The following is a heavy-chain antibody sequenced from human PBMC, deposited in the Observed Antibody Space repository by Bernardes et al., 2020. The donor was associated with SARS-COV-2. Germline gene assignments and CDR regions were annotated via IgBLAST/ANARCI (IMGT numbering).Heavy chain of an antibody. CDR3: AKDKFSIAAAERGYFDY. CDR1: GFTFSSYG. J-gene: IGHJ4*02. Sequence: GGSLRLSCAASGFTFSSYGMHWVRQAPGKGLEWVAVISYDGSNKYYADSVKGRFTISRDNSKNTLYLQMNSLRAEDTAVYYCAKDKFSIAAAERGYFDYWGQGTL. D-gene: IGHD6-13*01. V-gene: IGHV3-30*18. CDR2: ISYDGSNK.